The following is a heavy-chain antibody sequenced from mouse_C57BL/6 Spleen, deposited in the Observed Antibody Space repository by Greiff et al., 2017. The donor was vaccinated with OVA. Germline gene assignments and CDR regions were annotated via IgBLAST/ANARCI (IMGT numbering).Heavy chain of an antibody. V-gene: IGHV1-69*01. J-gene: IGHJ3*01. CDR1: GYTFTSYW. D-gene: IGHD2-4*01. Sequence: VQLQQPGAELVMPGASVKLSCKASGYTFTSYWMHWVKQRPGQGLEWIGEIDPSDSYTNYNQKFKGKSTLTVDKSSSTAYMQLSSLTSEDSAVYYCARGLSPWFAYWGQGTLVTVSA. CDR2: IDPSDSYT. CDR3: ARGLSPWFAY.